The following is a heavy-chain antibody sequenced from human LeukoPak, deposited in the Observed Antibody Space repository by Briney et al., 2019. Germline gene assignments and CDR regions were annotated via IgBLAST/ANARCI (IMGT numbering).Heavy chain of an antibody. V-gene: IGHV1-2*02. Sequence: ASVKVSCKASGYTFTGYYLHWVRQAPGQGLEWMGWIFPKTGGTSYAQKFQGRVTMARDTSISTAYMELIGLRSDDTAVYYCAGPWDQVGFDPWGQGTLVTVSS. J-gene: IGHJ5*02. D-gene: IGHD1-26*01. CDR2: IFPKTGGT. CDR1: GYTFTGYY. CDR3: AGPWDQVGFDP.